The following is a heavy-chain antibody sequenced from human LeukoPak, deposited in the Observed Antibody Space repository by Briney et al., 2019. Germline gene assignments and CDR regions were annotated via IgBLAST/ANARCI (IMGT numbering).Heavy chain of an antibody. J-gene: IGHJ3*02. Sequence: GGSLRLSCAASGFTFSSYGMHWVRQAPGKGLEWVVVISYDGSNKYYADSVKGRFTISRDNSKNTLYLQMNSLRAEDTAVYYCAKPFFGDTAMVTDAFDIWGQGTMVTVSS. CDR2: ISYDGSNK. CDR3: AKPFFGDTAMVTDAFDI. CDR1: GFTFSSYG. D-gene: IGHD5-18*01. V-gene: IGHV3-30*18.